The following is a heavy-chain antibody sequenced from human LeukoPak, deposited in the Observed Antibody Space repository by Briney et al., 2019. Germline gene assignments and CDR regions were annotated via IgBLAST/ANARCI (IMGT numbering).Heavy chain of an antibody. CDR3: ARSGYFAEYFQY. Sequence: GGSLRLSCAASGFTFSSYGMHWVRQAPGKGLEWVAFIRYDGSNKYYADSAKGRFTISRDNSKNTLYLQMNSLRAEDTAVYYCARSGYFAEYFQYWGQGTLVTVSS. J-gene: IGHJ1*01. D-gene: IGHD3-22*01. CDR1: GFTFSSYG. V-gene: IGHV3-30*02. CDR2: IRYDGSNK.